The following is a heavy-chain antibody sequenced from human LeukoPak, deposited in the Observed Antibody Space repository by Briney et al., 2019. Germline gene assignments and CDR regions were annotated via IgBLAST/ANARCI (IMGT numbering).Heavy chain of an antibody. V-gene: IGHV3-7*01. CDR3: SNDQGSLIGVRTTNRFFDL. CDR2: INRDSSEI. J-gene: IGHJ2*01. D-gene: IGHD1-14*01. CDR1: GFTFSSYW. Sequence: GGSLRLSCAASGFTFSSYWMSWVRQAPGKGLEWVANINRDSSEIYYVDSVKGRFTISRDNGKNSLYLQINSLRAEDTAVYYCSNDQGSLIGVRTTNRFFDLWGPATLVTASS.